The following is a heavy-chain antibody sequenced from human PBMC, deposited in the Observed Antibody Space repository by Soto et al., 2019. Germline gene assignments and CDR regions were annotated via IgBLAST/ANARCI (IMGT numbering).Heavy chain of an antibody. V-gene: IGHV1-46*03. CDR1: GYTFTSYA. CDR2: INPSRGST. D-gene: IGHD5-18*01. Sequence: GASGKVSCKASGYTFTSYAMHSVRQAPWQRLERMGIINPSRGSTSYAQKFQGRVTMTRDTSTSTLYMELSSLRSEDTAVYYCALDTDMVSVYYWGQGTLDTVSS. J-gene: IGHJ4*02. CDR3: ALDTDMVSVYY.